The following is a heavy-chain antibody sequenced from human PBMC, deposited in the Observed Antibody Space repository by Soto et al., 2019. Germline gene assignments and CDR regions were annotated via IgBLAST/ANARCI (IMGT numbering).Heavy chain of an antibody. D-gene: IGHD2-2*01. CDR3: GTFLSTTRPDV. CDR1: GANVSSKSAA. J-gene: IGHJ6*01. V-gene: IGHV6-1*01. CDR2: TYYRSKWYN. Sequence: SQTFSITCDNSGANVSSKSAAWNCIRQSPSRGLEWLGRTYYRSKWYNDYAVSVKSRITINPDTSKNQFSLHLNSVTPEDTAVYYCGTFLSTTRPDVWGDGTTVTVSS.